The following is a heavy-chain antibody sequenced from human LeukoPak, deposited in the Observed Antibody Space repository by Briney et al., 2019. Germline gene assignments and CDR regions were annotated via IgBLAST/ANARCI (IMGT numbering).Heavy chain of an antibody. J-gene: IGHJ4*02. V-gene: IGHV3-23*01. CDR1: GFTFSSYA. CDR2: ISGSGGST. CDR3: ARDNSAPTIFGLYYYGSGSDY. D-gene: IGHD3-10*01. Sequence: GGSLRLXCAASGFTFSSYAMSWVRQAPGKGLEWVSTISGSGGSTYSADSVKGRFTISRDNAKNSLYLQMNSLRAEDTAVYYCARDNSAPTIFGLYYYGSGSDYWGQGTLVTVSS.